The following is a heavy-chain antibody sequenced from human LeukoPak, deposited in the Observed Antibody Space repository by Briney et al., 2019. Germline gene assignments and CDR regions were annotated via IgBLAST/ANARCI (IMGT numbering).Heavy chain of an antibody. CDR2: INPNSGGT. D-gene: IGHD5-18*01. CDR3: ARRGAIQLTLDY. CDR1: GYTFTGYY. V-gene: IGHV1-2*02. Sequence: AASVKVSCTASGYTFTGYYMHWVRQAPGQGLEWMGWINPNSGGTNYAQKFQGRVTMTRDMSISTAYMELSRLRSDDTAVYYCARRGAIQLTLDYWGQGTLVTVSS. J-gene: IGHJ4*02.